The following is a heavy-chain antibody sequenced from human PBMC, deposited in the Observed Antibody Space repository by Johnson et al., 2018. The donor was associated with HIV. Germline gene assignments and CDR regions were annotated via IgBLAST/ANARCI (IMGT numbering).Heavy chain of an antibody. CDR3: ARCYYDSGGYADAFDI. Sequence: EQLVESGGGLVQPGGSLRLSCVASGFTFSDYYMDWVRQAPGKGLEWVGRIRNKAKSYTTEDAASVEGRFIISRDDSKNSLYLQMNSLKTEDAAVYYCARCYYDSGGYADAFDIWGQGTMVTVSS. CDR1: GFTFSDYY. D-gene: IGHD3-22*01. CDR2: IRNKAKSYTT. J-gene: IGHJ3*02. V-gene: IGHV3-72*01.